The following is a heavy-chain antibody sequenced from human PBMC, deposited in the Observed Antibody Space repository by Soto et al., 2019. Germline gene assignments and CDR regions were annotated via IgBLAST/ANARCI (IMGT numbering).Heavy chain of an antibody. CDR1: GYSFTSHW. J-gene: IGHJ6*02. Sequence: GESLKISCKGSGYSFTSHWIGWVRQMPGKGLEWMGIIYPGDSDTRYSPSFQGQVTISADKSISTAYLQMNSLRAEDTAVYYCAKAHLSVATTPIYGMDVWGQGTTVTVSS. CDR3: AKAHLSVATTPIYGMDV. CDR2: IYPGDSDT. V-gene: IGHV5-51*01. D-gene: IGHD5-12*01.